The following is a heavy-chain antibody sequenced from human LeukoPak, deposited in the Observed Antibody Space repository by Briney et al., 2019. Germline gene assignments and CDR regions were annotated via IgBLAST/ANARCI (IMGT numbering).Heavy chain of an antibody. CDR1: GGSFSGYY. J-gene: IGHJ6*03. CDR2: INHSGST. CDR3: ARALWFGESYYYYMDV. D-gene: IGHD3-10*01. Sequence: PSETLSLTCAVYGGSFSGYYWSWIRQPPGKGLEWIGEINHSGSTNYNPSLKSRVTISVDTSKNQFSLKLSSVTAADTAVYYCARALWFGESYYYYMDVRGKGTTVTVSS. V-gene: IGHV4-34*01.